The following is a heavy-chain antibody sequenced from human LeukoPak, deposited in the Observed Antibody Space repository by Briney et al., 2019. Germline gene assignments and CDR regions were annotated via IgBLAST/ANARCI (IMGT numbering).Heavy chain of an antibody. CDR1: GFTFDDYA. CDR3: AKDSSSGYYQDYFDY. Sequence: GGSLRLSCAASGFTFDDYAMHWVRHAPGKGLEWGSGISWNSGSIGYADSVKGRFTISRDNAKNSLYLQMNSLRAEDTALYYCAKDSSSGYYQDYFDYWGQGTLVTVSS. V-gene: IGHV3-9*01. D-gene: IGHD3-22*01. CDR2: ISWNSGSI. J-gene: IGHJ4*02.